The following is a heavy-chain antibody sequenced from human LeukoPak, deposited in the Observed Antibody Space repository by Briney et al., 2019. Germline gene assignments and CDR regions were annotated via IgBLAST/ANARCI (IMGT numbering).Heavy chain of an antibody. J-gene: IGHJ4*02. CDR3: ARVGIQRISD. D-gene: IGHD3-3*02. CDR1: GRSISSSSYY. CDR2: IYDSGST. V-gene: IGHV4-39*01. Sequence: PSETLSLTCTVSGRSISSSSYYWGWVRQPPGKGLEWIGSIYDSGSTYYNPSLKSRVTISVDTSKNQFSLKLSSVTAADTAVYYCARVGIQRISDWGQGTLVTVSS.